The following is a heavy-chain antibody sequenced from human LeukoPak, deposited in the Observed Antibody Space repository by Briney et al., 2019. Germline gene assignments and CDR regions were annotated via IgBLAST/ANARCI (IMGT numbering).Heavy chain of an antibody. CDR1: GFTFSNYA. J-gene: IGHJ4*02. CDR3: AKWGDYDVLTGYYDPDY. V-gene: IGHV3-23*01. CDR2: ITGSGGGT. Sequence: GASLRHSCAASGFTFSNYAMSWVRQAPGKGLEWVSAITGSGGGTYYANSVKGRFTISRDNSKNTLYLQMNSLRAEDTAVYYCAKWGDYDVLTGYYDPDYWGQGTLVTVSS. D-gene: IGHD3-9*01.